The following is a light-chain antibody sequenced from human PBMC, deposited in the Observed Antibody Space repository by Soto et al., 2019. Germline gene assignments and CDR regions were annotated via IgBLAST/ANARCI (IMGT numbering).Light chain of an antibody. CDR3: QSYDSSLSGWV. CDR1: SSNIGAGYD. J-gene: IGLJ3*02. V-gene: IGLV1-40*01. Sequence: QAVLTQPPSVSGAPGQRVTISCTGRSSNIGAGYDVHWYQQLPGTAPKLLIYGNSTRPSGVPDRFSGSKSGTSASLAITGIRAEDEADYYCQSYDSSLSGWVFGGGTKLTVL. CDR2: GNS.